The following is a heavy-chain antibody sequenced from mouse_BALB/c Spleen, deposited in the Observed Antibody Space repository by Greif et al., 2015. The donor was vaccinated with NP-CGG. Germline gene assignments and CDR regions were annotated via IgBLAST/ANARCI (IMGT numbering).Heavy chain of an antibody. J-gene: IGHJ3*01. D-gene: IGHD2-3*01. V-gene: IGHV5-6*01. CDR1: GFTFSSYG. CDR3: ARHDGYYDD. Sequence: EVQLVESGGDLVKPGGSLKLSCAASGFTFSSYGMSWVRQTPDKRLEWVATISSGGSYTYYPDSVKGRFTISRDNAKNTLYLQMSSLKSEDPAMYYCARHDGYYDDWGQGTLVTVSA. CDR2: ISSGGSYT.